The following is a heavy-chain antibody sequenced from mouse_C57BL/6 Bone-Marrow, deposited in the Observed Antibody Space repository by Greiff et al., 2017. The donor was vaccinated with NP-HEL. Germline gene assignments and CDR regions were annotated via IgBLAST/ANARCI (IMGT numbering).Heavy chain of an antibody. CDR3: AKRPDYYGSSHWYFDV. Sequence: EVKLVESGGGLVKPGGSLKLSCAASGFTFSDYGMHWVRQAPEKGLEWVAYISSGSSTIYYADTVKGRFTISRDNDKNTLFLQMTSLRSEYTAMYYCAKRPDYYGSSHWYFDVWGTGTTVTVSS. CDR2: ISSGSSTI. CDR1: GFTFSDYG. J-gene: IGHJ1*03. V-gene: IGHV5-17*01. D-gene: IGHD1-1*01.